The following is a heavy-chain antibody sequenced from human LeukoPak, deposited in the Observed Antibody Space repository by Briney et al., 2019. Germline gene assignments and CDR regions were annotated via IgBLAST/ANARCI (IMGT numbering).Heavy chain of an antibody. Sequence: PGGSLRLSCAASGFTFSSYGMHWVRQAPGKGLEWVAFIRYDGSNKYYADSVKGRFTISRDNSKNTLYLQMNSLRAEDTAVYYCARMDRGRKYGDPYYFDYWGQGTLVTVSS. CDR1: GFTFSSYG. J-gene: IGHJ4*02. D-gene: IGHD4-17*01. V-gene: IGHV3-30*02. CDR3: ARMDRGRKYGDPYYFDY. CDR2: IRYDGSNK.